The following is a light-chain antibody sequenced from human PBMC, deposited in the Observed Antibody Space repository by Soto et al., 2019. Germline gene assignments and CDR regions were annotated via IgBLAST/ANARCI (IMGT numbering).Light chain of an antibody. Sequence: EVVMTQSPATLSVSPGERATLSCRASQSVTTNMAWYQQKPGQAPRLLIYGASTRATGIPARFSGSGSGTDFTLTISSLQSEDFAVYYCQQYGRSPFTFGPGTKVDIK. J-gene: IGKJ3*01. V-gene: IGKV3-15*01. CDR2: GAS. CDR1: QSVTTN. CDR3: QQYGRSPFT.